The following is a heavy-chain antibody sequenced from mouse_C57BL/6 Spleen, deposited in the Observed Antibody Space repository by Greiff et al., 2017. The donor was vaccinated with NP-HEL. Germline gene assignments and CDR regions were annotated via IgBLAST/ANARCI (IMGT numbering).Heavy chain of an antibody. CDR2: IDPETGGT. CDR1: GYTFTDYE. CDR3: TREGRGHFDY. J-gene: IGHJ2*01. V-gene: IGHV1-15*01. Sequence: VQLQQSGAELVRPGASVTLSCKASGYTFTDYEMHWVKQTPVHGLEWIGAIDPETGGTAYNQKFKGKAILTADKSSSTAYMELRSLTSEDSAVYYCTREGRGHFDYWGQGTTLTVSS.